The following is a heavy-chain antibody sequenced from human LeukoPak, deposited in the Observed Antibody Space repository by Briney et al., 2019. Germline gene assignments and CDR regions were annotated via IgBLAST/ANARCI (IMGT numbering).Heavy chain of an antibody. CDR3: ARSGSGSYSQDDAFDI. D-gene: IGHD3-10*01. CDR2: ISSSSSYI. V-gene: IGHV3-21*01. CDR1: GFTFSSYS. J-gene: IGHJ3*02. Sequence: GGSLRLSCAASGFTFSSYSMNWVRQAPGKGLEWVSSISSSSSYIYYADSVKGRFTISRDNAKNSLYLQMNSLRAEDTAVYYCARSGSGSYSQDDAFDIWGQGTMVTVSS.